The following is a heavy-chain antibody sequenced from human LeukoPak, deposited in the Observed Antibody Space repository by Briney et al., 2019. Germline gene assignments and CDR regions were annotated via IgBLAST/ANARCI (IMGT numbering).Heavy chain of an antibody. D-gene: IGHD3-16*01. V-gene: IGHV3-15*01. CDR1: EFTFCNAW. CDR3: TKKRGLFGGVIRTDY. CDR2: IKSKTVGETT. Sequence: GGSPRLSCAASEFTFCNAWVTCGRQAAGYGLEWVGGIKSKTVGETTNYAGPLKGRFTFSRNDSKNTLYWQMNRLKPQDPAGNYWTKKRGLFGGVIRTDYWCQGNLVSFSS. J-gene: IGHJ4*02.